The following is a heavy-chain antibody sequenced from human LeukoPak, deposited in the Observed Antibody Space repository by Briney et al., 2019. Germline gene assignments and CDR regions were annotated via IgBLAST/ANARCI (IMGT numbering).Heavy chain of an antibody. CDR3: ARVYGYNPDFDY. J-gene: IGHJ4*02. Sequence: GASVKVSCKASGYTFTGYSMHWVRKAPGQGLEWMGRINPNTGGTNYAQNFQGRVTMTRDTSISTAYMELTSLRSDDTAVYYCARVYGYNPDFDYWGQGTLVTVSS. CDR2: INPNTGGT. D-gene: IGHD5-24*01. V-gene: IGHV1-2*06. CDR1: GYTFTGYS.